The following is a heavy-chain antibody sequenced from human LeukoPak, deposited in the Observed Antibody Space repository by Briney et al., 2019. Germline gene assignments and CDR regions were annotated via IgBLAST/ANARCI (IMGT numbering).Heavy chain of an antibody. CDR2: IYSGGSA. Sequence: GGSLRLSCAASGFTFSNNYMNWVREAPGKGLEWVSIIYSGGSAYYPDSVKGRFTISRDNSKNTLYLQMNSLKAEDTALYYCARGLVTTGTDAFDIWGQGTMVIVSS. V-gene: IGHV3-66*01. CDR1: GFTFSNNY. D-gene: IGHD4-17*01. J-gene: IGHJ3*02. CDR3: ARGLVTTGTDAFDI.